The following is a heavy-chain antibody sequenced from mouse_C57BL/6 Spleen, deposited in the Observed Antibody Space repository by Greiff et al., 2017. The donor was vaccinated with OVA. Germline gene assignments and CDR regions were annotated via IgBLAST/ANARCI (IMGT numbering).Heavy chain of an antibody. CDR3: ARHYDYDAFDY. V-gene: IGHV1-59*01. D-gene: IGHD2-4*01. CDR2: IDPSDSYT. Sequence: VQLQESGAELVRPGTSVKLSCKASGYTFTSYWMHWVKQRPGQGLEWIGVIDPSDSYTNYNQKFKGKATLTVDTSSSTAYMQLSSLTSEDSAVYYCARHYDYDAFDYWGQGTTLTVSS. CDR1: GYTFTSYW. J-gene: IGHJ2*01.